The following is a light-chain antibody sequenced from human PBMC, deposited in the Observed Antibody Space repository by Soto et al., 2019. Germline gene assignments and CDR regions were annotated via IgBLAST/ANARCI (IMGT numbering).Light chain of an antibody. CDR1: QSLCSY. CDR3: QQRAGWPPT. CDR2: DAS. J-gene: IGKJ4*01. Sequence: EIVLTQSPATVSLSPGERATLSCWASQSLCSYLAWYQQKPGQAPRLLIYDASNRANGIPARFTGSGSGTDFTLTISSLEPEDFAVYFCQQRAGWPPTFGGGTKVDIK. V-gene: IGKV3-11*01.